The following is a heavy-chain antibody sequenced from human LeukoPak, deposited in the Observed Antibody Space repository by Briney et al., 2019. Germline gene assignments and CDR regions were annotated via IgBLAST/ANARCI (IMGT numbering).Heavy chain of an antibody. J-gene: IGHJ4*02. CDR2: ISGSGGST. V-gene: IGHV3-23*01. D-gene: IGHD5-12*01. Sequence: GGSLRLSCAASGFTFSSYAMSWVRQAPGKGLEWVSAISGSGGSTYYADSVKDRFTISRVNSKNTLYLQMNSLRAEDTAVYYCAKDNVASDFDYWGQGTLVTVSS. CDR1: GFTFSSYA. CDR3: AKDNVASDFDY.